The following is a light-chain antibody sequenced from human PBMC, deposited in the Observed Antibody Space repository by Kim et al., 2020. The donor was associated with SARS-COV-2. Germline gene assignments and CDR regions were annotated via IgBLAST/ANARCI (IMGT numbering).Light chain of an antibody. J-gene: IGLJ3*02. CDR2: GKN. V-gene: IGLV3-19*01. Sequence: SFELTQDPAVSVALGQTVRITCQGDSLRSYYASWYQQKPGQGPVLVIYGKNNRPSGIPDRFSGSSSGNTASLTITGAQAEDEADYYCNSRDSSGDHLVFGGGTQLTVL. CDR3: NSRDSSGDHLV. CDR1: SLRSYY.